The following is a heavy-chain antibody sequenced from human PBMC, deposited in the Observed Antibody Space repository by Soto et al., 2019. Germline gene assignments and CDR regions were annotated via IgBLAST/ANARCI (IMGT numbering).Heavy chain of an antibody. Sequence: ASVKVSCKASGYTFTSYAMHWVRQAPGQRLEWMGWINAGNGNTKYSQKFQGRVTITRDTSASTAYMELSSLRSEDTAVYYCARAPDFYYSRSSYYTYYYYMDVWGKGTTVTVSS. D-gene: IGHD2-2*02. CDR2: INAGNGNT. J-gene: IGHJ6*03. V-gene: IGHV1-3*01. CDR3: ARAPDFYYSRSSYYTYYYYMDV. CDR1: GYTFTSYA.